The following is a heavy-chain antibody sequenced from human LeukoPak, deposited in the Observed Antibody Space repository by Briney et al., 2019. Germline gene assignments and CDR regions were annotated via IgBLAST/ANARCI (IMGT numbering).Heavy chain of an antibody. CDR1: GGSISSYY. Sequence: PSETLSLTCTVSGGSISSYYWSWIRQPPGKGLEWIGYIYYSGSTNYNPSLKSRVTISVDTSKNQFSLKLSSVTAADMAVYYCARSNSGSYYRGRWNWFDPWGQGTLVTVSS. CDR3: ARSNSGSYYRGRWNWFDP. V-gene: IGHV4-59*08. CDR2: IYYSGST. D-gene: IGHD1-26*01. J-gene: IGHJ5*02.